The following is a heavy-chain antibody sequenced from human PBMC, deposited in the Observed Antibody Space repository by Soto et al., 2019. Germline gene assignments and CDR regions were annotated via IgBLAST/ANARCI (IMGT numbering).Heavy chain of an antibody. J-gene: IGHJ4*02. CDR3: ALSPPYCSSTSCYPPHFDY. D-gene: IGHD2-2*01. Sequence: QLQLQESGPGLVKPSETLSLTCTVSGGSISSSSYYWGWIRQPPGKGLEWIGSIYYSGSTYYNPSLKSRVTISVDTSKNQFSLKLSSVTAADTAVYYCALSPPYCSSTSCYPPHFDYWGQGTLVTVSS. CDR2: IYYSGST. V-gene: IGHV4-39*01. CDR1: GGSISSSSYY.